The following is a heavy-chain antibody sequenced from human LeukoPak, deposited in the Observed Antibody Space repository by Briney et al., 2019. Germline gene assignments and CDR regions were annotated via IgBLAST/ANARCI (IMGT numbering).Heavy chain of an antibody. CDR1: GGSISSYY. V-gene: IGHV4-59*01. CDR2: IYYSGST. CDR3: ARTMEGYCSGGSCYQYSYYMDV. D-gene: IGHD2-15*01. Sequence: SETPSLTCTVSGGSISSYYWSWIRQPPGKGLEWIGYIYYSGSTNYNPSLKSRVTISVDTSKNQFSLKLTSVTAADTAVYYCARTMEGYCSGGSCYQYSYYMDVWGKGTTVTVSS. J-gene: IGHJ6*03.